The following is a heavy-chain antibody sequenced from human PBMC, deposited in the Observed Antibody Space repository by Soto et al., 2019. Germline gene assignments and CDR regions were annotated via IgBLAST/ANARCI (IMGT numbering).Heavy chain of an antibody. CDR1: GGSISSSSYY. Sequence: SETLSLTCTVSGGSISSSSYYWGWIRQPPGKGLEWIGSIYYSGSTYYNPSLKSRVTISVDTSKNQFSLKLSSVTAADTAVYYCGPWNYGGFDYWGQATLVTVSS. V-gene: IGHV4-39*01. CDR2: IYYSGST. D-gene: IGHD1-7*01. CDR3: GPWNYGGFDY. J-gene: IGHJ4*02.